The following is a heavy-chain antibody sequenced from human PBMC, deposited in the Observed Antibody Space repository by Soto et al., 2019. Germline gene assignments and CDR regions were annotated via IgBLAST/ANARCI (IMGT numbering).Heavy chain of an antibody. CDR1: GGTFSSYA. CDR2: INPIYGKT. J-gene: IGHJ3*02. Sequence: PVKVSCKASGGTFSSYAISWLRQAPGKGLEWMGGINPIYGKTIYAQKFQGRVTMTEDTSTDTAYMELSSLRSEDTAVYYCATGTAARPPDAFDIWGQGTMVTVSS. V-gene: IGHV1-69*06. D-gene: IGHD6-6*01. CDR3: ATGTAARPPDAFDI.